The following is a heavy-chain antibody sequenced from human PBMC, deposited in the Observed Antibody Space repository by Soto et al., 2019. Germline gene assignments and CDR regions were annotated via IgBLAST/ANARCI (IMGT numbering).Heavy chain of an antibody. V-gene: IGHV5-51*01. CDR2: IYPGDSET. CDR1: GYSFTNFW. CDR3: ATQHPLDSSGWYN. D-gene: IGHD6-19*01. Sequence: PGESLKISCKASGYSFTNFWLGWVRQMPGKGLGWLGIIYPGDSETRYSPSFQGQVTISADRSISTAYLQWSSLKASDTAIYYCATQHPLDSSGWYNWGQGTLVTVSS. J-gene: IGHJ4*02.